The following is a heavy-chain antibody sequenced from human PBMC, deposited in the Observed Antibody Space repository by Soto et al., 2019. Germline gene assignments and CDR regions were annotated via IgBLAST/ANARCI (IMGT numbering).Heavy chain of an antibody. D-gene: IGHD3-3*01. CDR2: IYYSGST. CDR1: GGSISSGGYY. Sequence: SETLSLTCTVSGGSISSGGYYWSWIRQHPGKGLEWIGYIYYSGSTYYNPSLKSRVTISVDTSKNQFSLKLSSVTAADTAVYYCASRACDFWIGYYSDYYYGMEVWGQGTTVNVSS. V-gene: IGHV4-31*03. J-gene: IGHJ6*02. CDR3: ASRACDFWIGYYSDYYYGMEV.